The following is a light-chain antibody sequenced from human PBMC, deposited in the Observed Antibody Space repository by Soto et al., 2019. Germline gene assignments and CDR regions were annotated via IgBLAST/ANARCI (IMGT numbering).Light chain of an antibody. Sequence: EIVLTQSPGTLSLSPGERATLSCRASQSVSSSYLAWYQQKPGQAPRLLIYGASSRATGITDRFSGSGSGTDFTLTISRLEPKDFAVYYCQQYGSSPPITFGPGTKVDIK. CDR3: QQYGSSPPIT. CDR1: QSVSSSY. J-gene: IGKJ3*01. CDR2: GAS. V-gene: IGKV3-20*01.